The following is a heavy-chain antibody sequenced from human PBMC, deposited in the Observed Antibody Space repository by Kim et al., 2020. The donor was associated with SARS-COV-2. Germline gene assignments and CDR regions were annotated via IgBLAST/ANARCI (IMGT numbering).Heavy chain of an antibody. CDR1: GGTFSSYA. CDR3: ARVTYYDSSGYYSDY. Sequence: SVKVSCKASGGTFSSYAIIWVRQAPGQGLEWMGGIIPIFGTANYAQKFQGRVTITADESTRTAYMELSSLRSEDTAVYYCARVTYYDSSGYYSDYWGQGTLVTVSS. J-gene: IGHJ4*02. V-gene: IGHV1-69*13. D-gene: IGHD3-22*01. CDR2: IIPIFGTA.